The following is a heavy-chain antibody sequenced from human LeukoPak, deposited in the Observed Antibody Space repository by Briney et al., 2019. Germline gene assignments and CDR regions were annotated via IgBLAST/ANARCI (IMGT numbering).Heavy chain of an antibody. J-gene: IGHJ4*03. Sequence: ASETLSFTCSVYGVSDSDQQWTWLRQPPGKGLEWIGEINHRGSTHYNPSLKSRVTISVDTSKKQFSLKLSSVTAADTAVYYCATYSTGFHFWGQGTVVTVSS. CDR3: ATYSTGFHF. CDR1: GVSDSDQQ. D-gene: IGHD4-11*01. CDR2: INHRGST. V-gene: IGHV4-34*01.